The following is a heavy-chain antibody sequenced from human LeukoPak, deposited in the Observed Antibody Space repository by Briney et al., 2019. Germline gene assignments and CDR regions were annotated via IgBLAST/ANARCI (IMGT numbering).Heavy chain of an antibody. CDR1: GFTFSSYG. J-gene: IGHJ4*02. CDR2: IRYDGSNK. CDR3: AKDSSTSKYYFDY. D-gene: IGHD2-2*01. Sequence: GGSLRLSCAASGFTFSSYGMHWVRQAPSKGLEWVAFIRYDGSNKYYADSVKGRFTISRDNSKNTLYLQMNSLRAEDTAVYYCAKDSSTSKYYFDYWGQGTLVTVSS. V-gene: IGHV3-30*02.